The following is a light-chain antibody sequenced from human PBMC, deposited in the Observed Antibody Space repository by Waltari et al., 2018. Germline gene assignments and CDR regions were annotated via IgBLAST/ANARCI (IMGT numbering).Light chain of an antibody. CDR3: QAWDSTTRV. CDR2: KDN. CDR1: KLGEKY. Sequence: SYEVTQPPSVSVSPGQTASITCSGDKLGEKYASWYQQKPGQSTVLVIYKDNKRPSGIPERFSGSSSGNTTPLTSGGTQAMDEADYYCQAWDSTTRVFGAGTKVTVL. J-gene: IGLJ1*01. V-gene: IGLV3-1*01.